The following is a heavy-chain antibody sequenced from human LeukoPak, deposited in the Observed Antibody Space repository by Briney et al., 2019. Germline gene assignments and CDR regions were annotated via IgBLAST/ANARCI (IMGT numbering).Heavy chain of an antibody. CDR1: GGSFSGYY. V-gene: IGHV4-34*01. Sequence: PSETLSLTCVVYGGSFSGYYWTWIRQPPGMGLEWIGEIHYSGATSYKPSLKSRATISGGTSKNQFSLNLRSVTGTDTAVYYCARGRLDGYYFDYWGQGALATVSS. J-gene: IGHJ4*02. CDR2: IHYSGAT. D-gene: IGHD1-1*01. CDR3: ARGRLDGYYFDY.